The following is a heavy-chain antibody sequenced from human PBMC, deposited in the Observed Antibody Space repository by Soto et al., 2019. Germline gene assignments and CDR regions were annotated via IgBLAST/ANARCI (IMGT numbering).Heavy chain of an antibody. CDR3: ARVGRYYDTSGYYFYY. J-gene: IGHJ4*01. V-gene: IGHV4-59*01. CDR1: GGSISSYY. CDR2: IYYSGST. Sequence: PSETLSLTCTASGGSISSYYWSWIRQPPGKGLEWIGYIYYSGSTNYNPSLKSRVTISVDTSKNQFSLKLSSVTAADTAVYYCARVGRYYDTSGYYFYYWAQRTLVTVSS. D-gene: IGHD3-22*01.